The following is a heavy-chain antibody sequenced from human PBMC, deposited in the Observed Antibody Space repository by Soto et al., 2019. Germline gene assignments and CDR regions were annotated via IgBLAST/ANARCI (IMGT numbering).Heavy chain of an antibody. J-gene: IGHJ4*02. CDR3: ARILSGGLDY. D-gene: IGHD3-16*01. CDR1: GFSLSTSGMC. CDR2: IDGADYK. Sequence: GPTLANPTQTLTLTCTFSGFSLSTSGMCVSWIRQPPGKALERLALIDGADYKYYSTSLKTSLTLSTDTSKTQLVLTMTNMDIVDTATYYCARILSGGLDYWGQGTLVTVSS. V-gene: IGHV2-70*01.